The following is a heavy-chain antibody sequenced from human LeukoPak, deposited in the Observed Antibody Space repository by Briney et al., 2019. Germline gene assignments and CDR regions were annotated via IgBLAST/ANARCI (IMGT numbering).Heavy chain of an antibody. V-gene: IGHV3-30*18. J-gene: IGHJ4*02. D-gene: IGHD3-22*01. Sequence: GGSLRLPCAASGFTFSSYEMNWVRQAPGKGLEWVAVISYDGSNKYYADSVKGRFTISRGNSKNTLYLQMNSLRAEDTAVYYCAKGLSSSFRWLPDYWGQGTLVTVSS. CDR1: GFTFSSYE. CDR2: ISYDGSNK. CDR3: AKGLSSSFRWLPDY.